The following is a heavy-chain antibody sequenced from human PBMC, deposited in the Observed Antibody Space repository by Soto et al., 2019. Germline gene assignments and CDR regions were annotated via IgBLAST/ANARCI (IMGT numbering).Heavy chain of an antibody. CDR1: GYTFTGYY. Sequence: VASVKVSCKASGYTFTGYYMHWVRQAPGQGLEWMGWINPNSGGTNYAQKFQGRVTMTRDTSISTAYMELSRLRSDDTAVYYCARGLGVPGPLANDHLDIWGQGTMVTASS. CDR3: ARGLGVPGPLANDHLDI. V-gene: IGHV1-2*02. D-gene: IGHD6-19*01. J-gene: IGHJ3*02. CDR2: INPNSGGT.